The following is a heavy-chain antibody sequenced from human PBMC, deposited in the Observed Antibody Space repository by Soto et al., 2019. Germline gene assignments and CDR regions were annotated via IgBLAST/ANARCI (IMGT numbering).Heavy chain of an antibody. J-gene: IGHJ3*02. Sequence: GGSLRLSCAASGFTFSSYSMNWVRQAPGKGLEWVSYISSSSTIYYADSVKGRFTISRDNAKNSLYLQMNSLRAEDTAVYYCARGVVVVVAATRTDAFDIWGQGTMVTVSS. V-gene: IGHV3-48*01. CDR1: GFTFSSYS. D-gene: IGHD2-15*01. CDR2: ISSSSTI. CDR3: ARGVVVVVAATRTDAFDI.